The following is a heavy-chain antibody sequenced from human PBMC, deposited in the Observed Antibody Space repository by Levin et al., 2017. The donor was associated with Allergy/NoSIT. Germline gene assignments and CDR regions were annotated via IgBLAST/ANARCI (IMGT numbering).Heavy chain of an antibody. Sequence: GESLKISCAASGFIFSNSWMTWVRQAPGKGLEWVANTKQDGTEKNYADSVKGRFTISRDNAKNSLYLQMDSLRVEDTAVFYCVRHGFYNFDYWGQGTLVIVSS. D-gene: IGHD3-3*01. CDR1: GFIFSNSW. J-gene: IGHJ4*02. V-gene: IGHV3-7*01. CDR2: TKQDGTEK. CDR3: VRHGFYNFDY.